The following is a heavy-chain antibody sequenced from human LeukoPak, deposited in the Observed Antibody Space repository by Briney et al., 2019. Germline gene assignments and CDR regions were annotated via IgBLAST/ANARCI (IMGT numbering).Heavy chain of an antibody. CDR1: GGSISSGSYY. CDR2: IYTSGST. V-gene: IGHV4-61*02. Sequence: PSQTLSLTCIVSGGSISSGSYYWSWIRQPAGKGLEWIGRIYTSGSTNYNPSLKSRVTISVDTSKNQFSLKLSSVTAADTAVYYCARAAGYCSSTSCYGNYNWFDPWGQGTLVTVSS. D-gene: IGHD2-2*01. CDR3: ARAAGYCSSTSCYGNYNWFDP. J-gene: IGHJ5*02.